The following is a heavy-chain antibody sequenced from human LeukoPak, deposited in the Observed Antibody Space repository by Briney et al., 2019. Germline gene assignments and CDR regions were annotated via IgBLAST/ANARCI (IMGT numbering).Heavy chain of an antibody. D-gene: IGHD2-2*01. CDR3: AKDIVVVPAAAVDY. V-gene: IGHV3-30*02. J-gene: IGHJ4*02. Sequence: SCKVSGYTLTELSMHWVRQAPGKGLEWVAFIRYDGSNKYYADSVKGRFTISRDNSKNTLYLQMNSLRAEDTAVYYCAKDIVVVPAAAVDYWGQGTLVTVSS. CDR1: GYTLTELS. CDR2: IRYDGSNK.